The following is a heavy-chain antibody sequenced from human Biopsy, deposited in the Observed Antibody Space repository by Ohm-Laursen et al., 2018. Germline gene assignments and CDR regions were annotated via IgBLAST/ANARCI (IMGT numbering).Heavy chain of an antibody. V-gene: IGHV4-4*07. Sequence: SETLSLTCTVSGASISSYYWTWIRQPAGKGLEWIGRIYTSGSTNYNPSLKGRVTMSVDTSKNQFSLKLTSLTAADTAVYFCAAVDYSAYTTVDHWGQGTLITVPS. CDR3: AAVDYSAYTTVDH. CDR1: GASISSYY. J-gene: IGHJ4*02. CDR2: IYTSGST. D-gene: IGHD5-12*01.